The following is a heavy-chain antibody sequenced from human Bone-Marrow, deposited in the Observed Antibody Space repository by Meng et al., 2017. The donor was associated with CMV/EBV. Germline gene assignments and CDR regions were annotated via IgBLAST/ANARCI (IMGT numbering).Heavy chain of an antibody. CDR3: ARDLAYYYDSSGYYGMDV. CDR1: GFTFSNYA. D-gene: IGHD3-22*01. Sequence: GESLKISCAASGFTFSNYAMSWFRQAPGKGLEWVSSMSDSGEVTYYADNVKGRFTISRDTSKNTLFLQMNSLRVGDTAMYYCARDLAYYYDSSGYYGMDVWGQGTTVTVSS. V-gene: IGHV3-23*01. J-gene: IGHJ6*02. CDR2: MSDSGEVT.